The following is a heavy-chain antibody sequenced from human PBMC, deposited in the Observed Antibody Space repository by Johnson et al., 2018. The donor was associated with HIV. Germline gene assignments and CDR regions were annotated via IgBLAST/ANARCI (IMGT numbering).Heavy chain of an antibody. J-gene: IGHJ3*02. D-gene: IGHD3-22*01. CDR2: TSYDGTYK. Sequence: QVQLVESGGGLVQPGGSLRLSCTASGFTFSDYYMTWVRQAPGKGLEWVALTSYDGTYKYYIDSVKGRFTVSRDNSKNTLYLQMNSLRTEDTAVYYCARAGRFTMIQGAFDIWGQGTMVTVSS. CDR3: ARAGRFTMIQGAFDI. CDR1: GFTFSDYY. V-gene: IGHV3-30*03.